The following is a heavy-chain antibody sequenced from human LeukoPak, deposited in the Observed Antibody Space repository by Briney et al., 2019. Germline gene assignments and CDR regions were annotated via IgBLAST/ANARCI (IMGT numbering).Heavy chain of an antibody. V-gene: IGHV4-59*08. CDR1: GGSISSYY. CDR3: ARQLYSSGWSDY. Sequence: SETLSLTCTVSGGSISSYYWSWIRQPPGKGLEWIGYIYYSGSTNYNPSLKSRVTISVDTSKNQYSLKLSSVTAADTAVYYCARQLYSSGWSDYWGQGTLVTVSS. D-gene: IGHD6-19*01. J-gene: IGHJ4*02. CDR2: IYYSGST.